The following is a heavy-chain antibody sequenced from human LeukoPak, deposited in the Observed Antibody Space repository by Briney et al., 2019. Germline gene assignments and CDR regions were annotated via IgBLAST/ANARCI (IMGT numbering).Heavy chain of an antibody. CDR2: IYYSGST. V-gene: IGHV4-59*01. CDR3: ARVATMIVVASGGDAFDI. CDR1: GGSISSYY. Sequence: SETLSLTCTVSGGSISSYYWSWIRQPPGKGLEWIGYIYYSGSTNYNPSLKSRVTISVDTSKNQFSLKLSSVTAADTAVYYCARVATMIVVASGGDAFDIWGQGTMLTVSS. D-gene: IGHD3-22*01. J-gene: IGHJ3*02.